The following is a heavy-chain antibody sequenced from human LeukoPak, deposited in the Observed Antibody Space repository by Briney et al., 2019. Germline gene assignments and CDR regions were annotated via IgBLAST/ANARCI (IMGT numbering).Heavy chain of an antibody. CDR2: ISYDGSNK. D-gene: IGHD1-14*01. CDR1: GFTFSSYA. Sequence: PGGSLRLSCAASGFTFSSYAMHWVRQAPGKGLEWVAVISYDGSNKYYADSVKGRFTISRDSSKNTLYLQMNSLRAEDTAVYYCARDGIGENWFDPWGQGTLVTVSS. J-gene: IGHJ5*02. CDR3: ARDGIGENWFDP. V-gene: IGHV3-30-3*01.